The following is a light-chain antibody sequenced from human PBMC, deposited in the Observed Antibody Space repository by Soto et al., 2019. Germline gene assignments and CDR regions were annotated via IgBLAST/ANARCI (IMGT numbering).Light chain of an antibody. CDR3: QQYVRSPYT. Sequence: EIVLTQSPGSLSLSPGERATLSCRASQSISSTYTAWYQQKRGQAPRLLIFGASSRATGIPDMFSGSGSGTDFSLTISRLEPEDSAVYFCQQYVRSPYTFGPGTKVDIK. CDR2: GAS. J-gene: IGKJ3*01. V-gene: IGKV3-20*01. CDR1: QSISSTY.